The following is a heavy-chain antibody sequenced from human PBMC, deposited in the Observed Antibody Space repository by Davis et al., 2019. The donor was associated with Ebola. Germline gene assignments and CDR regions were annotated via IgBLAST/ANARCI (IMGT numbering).Heavy chain of an antibody. V-gene: IGHV5-51*01. CDR1: GYSFTSYW. CDR2: IYPGDSET. J-gene: IGHJ3*02. D-gene: IGHD3-10*01. Sequence: GESLKISCKGSGYSFTSYWIAWVRQMPGKGLECMGIIYPGDSETRYSPSFQGQVTISADKSITTAYLQWSSLKASDTAMYYCARRGHYYAFDIWGQGTMVTVSS. CDR3: ARRGHYYAFDI.